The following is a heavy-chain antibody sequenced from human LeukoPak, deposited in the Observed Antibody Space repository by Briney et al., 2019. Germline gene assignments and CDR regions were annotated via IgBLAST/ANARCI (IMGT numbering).Heavy chain of an antibody. CDR2: IRYDGSNK. Sequence: GGSLRLSCAASGFTFSSYGMHWVRQAPGKGLEWGAFIRYDGSNKYYADSVKGRFTISRDNSKNTLYLQMNSLRAEDTAVYYCAKGPGYSSGWSFDYWGQGTLVTVSS. CDR3: AKGPGYSSGWSFDY. D-gene: IGHD6-19*01. V-gene: IGHV3-30*02. J-gene: IGHJ4*02. CDR1: GFTFSSYG.